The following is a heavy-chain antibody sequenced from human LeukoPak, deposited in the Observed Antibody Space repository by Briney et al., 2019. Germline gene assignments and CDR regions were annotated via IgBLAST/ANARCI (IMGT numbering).Heavy chain of an antibody. V-gene: IGHV3-21*01. CDR3: ARDYLDSSGYYKRSWNGFDM. D-gene: IGHD3-22*01. CDR1: GFTFSSYS. CDR2: IGSSTSYI. J-gene: IGHJ3*02. Sequence: GGSLRLSCGASGFTFSSYSMNWVRQAPGKGLEWVSSIGSSTSYIYYADSLKGRFTISRDNAKNSLYLQMNSLRAEDTAVYYCARDYLDSSGYYKRSWNGFDMRGQGTMVTVSS.